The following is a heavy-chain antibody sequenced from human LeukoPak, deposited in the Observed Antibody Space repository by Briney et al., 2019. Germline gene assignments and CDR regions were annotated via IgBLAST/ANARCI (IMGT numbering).Heavy chain of an antibody. CDR3: ASSPSGYWWNFDC. J-gene: IGHJ4*02. D-gene: IGHD3-22*01. CDR1: GGSISSNNYY. V-gene: IGHV4-39*01. Sequence: PSETLSLTCTVSGGSISSNNYYWGWIPQPPGKGLEWIGSIYYSGSTYNNPSLKSRVTISVDTTKNQFSLKLTSVTAADTAVYYCASSPSGYWWNFDCWGQGTLVTVSS. CDR2: IYYSGST.